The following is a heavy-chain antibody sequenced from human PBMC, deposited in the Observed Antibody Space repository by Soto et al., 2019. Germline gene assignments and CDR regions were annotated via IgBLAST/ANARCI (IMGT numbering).Heavy chain of an antibody. CDR3: ARVSGYCTNGVCKTRRWLPGY. J-gene: IGHJ4*02. Sequence: GASVKVSCKASGYTFTSYAMHWVRQAPGQRLGWMGWINAGNGNTKYSQKFQGRVTITRDTSASTAYMELSSLRSEDTAVYYCARVSGYCTNGVCKTRRWLPGYWGQGTLVTVSS. V-gene: IGHV1-3*01. CDR1: GYTFTSYA. D-gene: IGHD2-8*01. CDR2: INAGNGNT.